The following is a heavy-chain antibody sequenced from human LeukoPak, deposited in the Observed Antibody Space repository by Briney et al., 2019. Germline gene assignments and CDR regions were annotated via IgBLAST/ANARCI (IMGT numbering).Heavy chain of an antibody. J-gene: IGHJ4*02. CDR2: IYYSGST. V-gene: IGHV4-39*01. CDR1: GGSISSSSYY. D-gene: IGHD3-22*01. CDR3: ARHEASGYDSSGYYYFDY. Sequence: SETLSLTCTVSGGSISSSSYYWGWIRQPPGKGLKWIGSIYYSGSTYYNPSLKSRVTISVDTSKNQFSLKLSSVTAADTAVYYCARHEASGYDSSGYYYFDYWGQGTLVTVSS.